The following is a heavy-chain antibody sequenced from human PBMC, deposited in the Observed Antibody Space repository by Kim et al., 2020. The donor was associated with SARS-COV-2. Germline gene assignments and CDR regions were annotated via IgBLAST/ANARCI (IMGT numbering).Heavy chain of an antibody. J-gene: IGHJ3*01. CDR3: VKDSSITVFGVVNDGLDV. V-gene: IGHV3-64D*06. CDR1: GITFSNYA. D-gene: IGHD3-3*01. Sequence: GGSLRLSCSASGITFSNYAFHWVRQAPGKGLEYVAAINIHGGSTNYPDSVKGRFTISRDNSKNTLYLEMSSLRTEDTAVYYCVKDSSITVFGVVNDGLDVWGQGTTVTVSS. CDR2: INIHGGST.